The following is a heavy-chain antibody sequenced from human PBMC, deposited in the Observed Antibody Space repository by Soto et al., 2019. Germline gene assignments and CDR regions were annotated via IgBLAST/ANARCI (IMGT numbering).Heavy chain of an antibody. V-gene: IGHV3-23*01. J-gene: IGHJ3*02. CDR3: AKDDDMVYAIRAFDI. CDR2: ISGSGGST. D-gene: IGHD2-8*01. CDR1: GFTFSSYA. Sequence: GGSLRLSCAASGFTFSSYAMSWVRQAPGKGLEWVSAISGSGGSTYYADSVKGRFTISRDNSKNTLYLQMNSLRAADTAVYYCAKDDDMVYAIRAFDIWGQGTMVTVSS.